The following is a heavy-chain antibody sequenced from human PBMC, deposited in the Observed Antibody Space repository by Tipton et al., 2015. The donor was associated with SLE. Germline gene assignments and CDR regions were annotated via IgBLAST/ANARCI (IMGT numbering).Heavy chain of an antibody. D-gene: IGHD3-10*01. V-gene: IGHV4-34*01. CDR2: INHSGST. Sequence: TLSLTCAVYGGSFSGYYWSWIRQPPGKGLEWIGEINHSGSTNYNPSLKSRVTISVDTSKNQFSLKLSSVTAADTAVYYCASYYYGSRWFDPWGQGTLVTVSS. CDR1: GGSFSGYY. CDR3: ASYYYGSRWFDP. J-gene: IGHJ5*02.